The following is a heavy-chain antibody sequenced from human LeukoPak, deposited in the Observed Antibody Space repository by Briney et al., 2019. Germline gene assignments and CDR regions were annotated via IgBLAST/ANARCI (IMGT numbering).Heavy chain of an antibody. D-gene: IGHD3-16*02. V-gene: IGHV3-23*01. CDR2: ISGSGGST. CDR1: GFTFSTYT. Sequence: GESLRLSCAASGFTFSTYTMNWLRLAPGKGLEWISAISGSGGSTYYADSVKGRFTISRDNSKNTLYLHMDSPRAEDTAVYYCAKDHSEYVWGSYRRDDYRGQGTLVTVSS. J-gene: IGHJ4*02. CDR3: AKDHSEYVWGSYRRDDY.